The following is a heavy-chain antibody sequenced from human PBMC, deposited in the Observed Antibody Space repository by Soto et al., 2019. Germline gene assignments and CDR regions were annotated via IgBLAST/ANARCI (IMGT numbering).Heavy chain of an antibody. V-gene: IGHV3-23*01. CDR1: GFTFSSYA. D-gene: IGHD6-19*01. Sequence: SCAASGFTFSSYAMSWVRQAPGEGLEWVSAISGSGGSTYYADSVKGRFTISRDNSKNTLYLQMNSLRAEDTAVYYCAKLASSGWYGVLDYWGQGTLVTVSS. CDR3: AKLASSGWYGVLDY. CDR2: ISGSGGST. J-gene: IGHJ4*02.